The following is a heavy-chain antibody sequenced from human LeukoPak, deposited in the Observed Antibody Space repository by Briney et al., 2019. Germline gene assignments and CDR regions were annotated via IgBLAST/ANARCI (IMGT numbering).Heavy chain of an antibody. CDR3: ARGSWAAAAHFDY. CDR2: INHSGST. Sequence: SETLSLTCAVYGGSFSSYYWSWIRQPPGKGLEWIGEINHSGSTNYNPSLKSRVAISVDTSKNQFSLKLSSVTAADTAVYYCARGSWAAAAHFDYWGQGTLVTVSS. D-gene: IGHD6-13*01. V-gene: IGHV4-34*01. J-gene: IGHJ4*02. CDR1: GGSFSSYY.